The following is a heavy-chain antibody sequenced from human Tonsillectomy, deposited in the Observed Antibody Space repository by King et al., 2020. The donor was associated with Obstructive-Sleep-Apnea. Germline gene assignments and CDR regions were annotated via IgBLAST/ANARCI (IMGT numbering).Heavy chain of an antibody. D-gene: IGHD5-24*01. CDR1: GGSISTYY. J-gene: IGHJ4*02. CDR3: AGETRVETSWYFDY. Sequence: MQLQESGPGLVKPSETLSLTCTVSGGSISTYYWSWIRQPPGRGLEWIGYIYYSGNTNYNPSLRSRVTISVDTSKNQFSLRLGSVTAADTAVYYFAGETRVETSWYFDYWGQGTLVTVSS. CDR2: IYYSGNT. V-gene: IGHV4-59*08.